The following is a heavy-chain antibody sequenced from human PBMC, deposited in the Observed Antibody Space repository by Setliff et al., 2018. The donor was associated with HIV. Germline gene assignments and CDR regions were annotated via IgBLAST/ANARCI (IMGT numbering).Heavy chain of an antibody. CDR3: ARATRTIFGVVYFDY. CDR2: IYTSGGT. J-gene: IGHJ4*02. D-gene: IGHD3-3*01. CDR1: GGSISSGGYS. V-gene: IGHV4-30-2*06. Sequence: SETLSLTCAVSGGSISSGGYSWSWIRQSPGKGLEWIGYIYTSGGTNYNPSLKSRVTISVDTSKNQFSLKLNSVTAADTAVYYCARATRTIFGVVYFDYWGQGTLVTVSS.